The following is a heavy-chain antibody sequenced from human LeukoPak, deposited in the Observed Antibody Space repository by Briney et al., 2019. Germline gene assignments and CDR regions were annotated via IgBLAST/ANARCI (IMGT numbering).Heavy chain of an antibody. D-gene: IGHD4-17*01. CDR3: ARHYYGDVYYFDF. CDR1: GDSISSYY. J-gene: IGHJ4*02. Sequence: SETLSLTCTVSGDSISSYYWSWIRQPPGKGLEWIAYFYYSGTSRYNPSLKSRVTVSGDTSKNQFSLKLTSVTAADTAVYYCARHYYGDVYYFDFWGQGTLVTVSS. CDR2: FYYSGTS. V-gene: IGHV4-59*08.